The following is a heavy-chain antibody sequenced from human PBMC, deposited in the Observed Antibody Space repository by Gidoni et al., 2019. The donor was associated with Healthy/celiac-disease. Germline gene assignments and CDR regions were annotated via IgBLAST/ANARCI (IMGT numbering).Heavy chain of an antibody. CDR2: IRSKANSYAT. CDR1: GFTFSGSA. J-gene: IGHJ4*02. V-gene: IGHV3-73*01. CDR3: TLTTVTTSY. Sequence: EVQLVESGGGLVQPGGSLKLSCAASGFTFSGSAMPWVRQASGKGLEWVGRIRSKANSYATAYAASVKGRFTISRDDSKNTAYLQMNSLKTEDTAVYYCTLTTVTTSYWGQGTLVTVSS. D-gene: IGHD4-17*01.